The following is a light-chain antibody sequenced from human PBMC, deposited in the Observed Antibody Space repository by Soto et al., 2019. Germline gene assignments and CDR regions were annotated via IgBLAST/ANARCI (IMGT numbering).Light chain of an antibody. Sequence: DIQMTQSPSSLSASIGDRVTITCRASQGISNYLNWYQQKPGKAPNILINAASRLETGVPSRFSGSGSGTDFTLTISSLQPEDIATYYCQQSYSTPRTFGQGTKLEIK. CDR3: QQSYSTPRT. CDR1: QGISNY. J-gene: IGKJ2*01. CDR2: AAS. V-gene: IGKV1-39*01.